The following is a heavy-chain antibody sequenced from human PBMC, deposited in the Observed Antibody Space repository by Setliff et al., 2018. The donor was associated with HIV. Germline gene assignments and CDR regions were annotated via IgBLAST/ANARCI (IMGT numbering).Heavy chain of an antibody. D-gene: IGHD2-8*01. CDR1: GDTFSNYA. CDR2: IIPIFDTT. V-gene: IGHV1-69*06. CDR3: ARDPRDCGNGVCYYLDS. Sequence: SVKVSCKASGDTFSNYAFSWVRQAPGQGLEWMGRIIPIFDTTNYAQKFQGRVTITADKSTGTAYMELSSLRSEDTAMYYCARDPRDCGNGVCYYLDSWVQGTLVTVSS. J-gene: IGHJ4*02.